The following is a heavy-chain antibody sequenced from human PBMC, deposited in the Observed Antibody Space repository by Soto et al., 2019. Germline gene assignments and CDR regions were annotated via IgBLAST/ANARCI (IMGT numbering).Heavy chain of an antibody. CDR2: ITSRGRTM. CDR1: GFTFSSFD. V-gene: IGHV3-48*03. CDR3: VRQAFSYRYSHPYFFAY. J-gene: IGHJ4*02. Sequence: EVQLVESGGGLVQPGRSRRLSCAASGFTFSSFDMNWVRQAPGRGLEWIAFITSRGRTMSYSDSVKGRFTISRDNAGNSLCLQMNPLRPVDTAIHYCVRQAFSYRYSHPYFFAYWGQGALVTVS. D-gene: IGHD5-18*01.